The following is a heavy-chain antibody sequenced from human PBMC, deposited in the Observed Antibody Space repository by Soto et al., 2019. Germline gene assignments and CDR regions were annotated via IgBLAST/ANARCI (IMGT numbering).Heavy chain of an antibody. V-gene: IGHV1-2*04. J-gene: IGHJ6*02. Sequence: SVKVSRKASGYIFNGYYMQWVRQAPGQGLEWMGWINPNSGGTNYAQKFQGWVTMTRDTSISTAYMELSRLRSDDTAVYYGARGDSGISAAGWHYGMHVWG. D-gene: IGHD6-13*01. CDR3: ARGDSGISAAGWHYGMHV. CDR2: INPNSGGT. CDR1: GYIFNGYY.